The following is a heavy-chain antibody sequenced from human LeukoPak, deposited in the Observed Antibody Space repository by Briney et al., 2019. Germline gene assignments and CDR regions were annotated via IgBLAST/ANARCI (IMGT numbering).Heavy chain of an antibody. CDR1: GFTFSSYA. Sequence: GGSLRLSCAASGFTFSSYAMHWVRQAPGKGLEYVSAISSNGGGTYYANSVKGRFTISRDNSKNSLYLQMGSLRAEDMAVYYCARYRDTTYDYWGQGTLVTVSS. V-gene: IGHV3-64*01. J-gene: IGHJ4*02. CDR3: ARYRDTTYDY. D-gene: IGHD1-1*01. CDR2: ISSNGGGT.